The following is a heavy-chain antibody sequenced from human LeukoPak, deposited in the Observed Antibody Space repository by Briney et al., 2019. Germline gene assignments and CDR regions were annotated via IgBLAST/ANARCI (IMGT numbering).Heavy chain of an antibody. D-gene: IGHD3-16*01. V-gene: IGHV3-23*01. J-gene: IGHJ3*02. CDR2: ISGIGGST. CDR3: AKDLLINARGNAFDI. Sequence: PGGSLRLSCAASGFTFSSYAMSWVRQAPGKGLEWVSSISGIGGSTYYADSVKGRFTIPRDNSKNTLYLQMNSLRAEDTAVYYCAKDLLINARGNAFDIWGQGTMVTVSS. CDR1: GFTFSSYA.